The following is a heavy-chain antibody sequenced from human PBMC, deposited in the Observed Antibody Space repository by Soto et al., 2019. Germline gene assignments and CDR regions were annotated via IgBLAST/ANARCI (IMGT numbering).Heavy chain of an antibody. J-gene: IGHJ6*02. CDR1: GFTFSSYS. Sequence: GGSLRLSCAASGFTFSSYSMNWVRQAPGKGLEWVSYISSSSSTIYYADSVKGRFTISRDNAKNSLYLQMNSLRDEDTAVYYCARDPSGSGNYYYYYGMDVWGQGTTVTVSS. CDR3: ARDPSGSGNYYYYYGMDV. CDR2: ISSSSSTI. V-gene: IGHV3-48*02. D-gene: IGHD3-10*01.